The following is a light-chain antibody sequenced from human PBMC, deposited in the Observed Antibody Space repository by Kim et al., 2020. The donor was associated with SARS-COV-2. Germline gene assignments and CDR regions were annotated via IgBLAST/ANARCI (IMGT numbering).Light chain of an antibody. CDR3: QQSYKTPYT. CDR2: AAS. V-gene: IGKV1-39*01. J-gene: IGKJ2*01. Sequence: DIQMTQFPSSLSASVGDRVTITCRASQSISTYLNWYQRKPGKAPKLLIYAASSLQSGVPSRFSGSGSGTDFTLTISRLQPEDFATYYCQQSYKTPYTFGQGTKLEI. CDR1: QSISTY.